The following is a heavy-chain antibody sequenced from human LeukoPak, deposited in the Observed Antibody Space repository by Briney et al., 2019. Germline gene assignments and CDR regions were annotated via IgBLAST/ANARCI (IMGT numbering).Heavy chain of an antibody. CDR1: GGTFSSYA. CDR3: ARGGSLRFLEWLPQYYYYMDV. CDR2: IMPIFGTA. V-gene: IGHV1-69*05. D-gene: IGHD3-3*01. Sequence: ASVKVSCKASGGTFSSYAISWVRQAPGQGLEWMGGIMPIFGTANYAQKFQGRVTITTDESTSTAYMELSSLRSEDTAVYYCARGGSLRFLEWLPQYYYYMDVWGKGTTVTVSS. J-gene: IGHJ6*03.